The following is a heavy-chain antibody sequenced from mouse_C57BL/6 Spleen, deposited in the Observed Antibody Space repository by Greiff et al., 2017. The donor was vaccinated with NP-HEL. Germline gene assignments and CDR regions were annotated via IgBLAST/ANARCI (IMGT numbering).Heavy chain of an antibody. D-gene: IGHD1-1*01. CDR1: GFTFSDYY. V-gene: IGHV5-16*01. CDR3: ARRSSYRYFDV. Sequence: EVMLVESEGGLVQPGSSMKLSCTASGFTFSDYYMAWVRQVPEKGLEWVANINYDGSSTYYLDSLKSRFIISRDNAKNILYLQMSSLKSEDRAAYYCARRSSYRYFDVWRTGTTVTVSS. CDR2: INYDGSST. J-gene: IGHJ1*03.